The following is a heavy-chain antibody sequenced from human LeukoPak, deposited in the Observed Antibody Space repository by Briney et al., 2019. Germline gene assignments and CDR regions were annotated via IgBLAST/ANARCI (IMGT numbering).Heavy chain of an antibody. V-gene: IGHV4-59*08. Sequence: SETLSLTCTVSGGSIISYYWSWIRQPPGKGLEWIGYIYYSGSTNYNPSLKSRVTISVDTSKNQFSLKLSSVTDADTAVYYCARQNGRGYDYVWGSYRPIFDYWGQGTLVTVSS. D-gene: IGHD3-16*02. J-gene: IGHJ4*02. CDR1: GGSIISYY. CDR2: IYYSGST. CDR3: ARQNGRGYDYVWGSYRPIFDY.